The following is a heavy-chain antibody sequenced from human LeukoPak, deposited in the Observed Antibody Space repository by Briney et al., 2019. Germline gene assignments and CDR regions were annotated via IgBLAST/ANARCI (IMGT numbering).Heavy chain of an antibody. D-gene: IGHD3-22*01. J-gene: IGHJ5*02. CDR3: PRAMIVVVTCSAP. CDR2: INPNSGGT. Sequence: ASVKVSCKASGYAFTGYYMHWVRQAPGQGLEWMGWINPNSGGTNYAQKFQGRVTMTRDTSISTAYMELSRLRSDDTAVYYCPRAMIVVVTCSAPGGKGPLVTVSS. V-gene: IGHV1-2*02. CDR1: GYAFTGYY.